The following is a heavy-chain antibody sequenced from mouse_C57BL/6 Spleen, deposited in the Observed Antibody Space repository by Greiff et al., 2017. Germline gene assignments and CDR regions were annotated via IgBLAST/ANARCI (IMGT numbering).Heavy chain of an antibody. Sequence: EVRLVESGGGLVQSGRSLRLSCATSGFTFSDFYMEWVRRAPGKGLEWIAASRNKANDYTTEYSASVKGRFIVSSDTSQSILYLQMNALRAEDTSIYYCAGDDDFDGFAYWGQGALVTVSA. J-gene: IGHJ3*01. V-gene: IGHV7-1*01. D-gene: IGHD2-4*01. CDR3: AGDDDFDGFAY. CDR1: GFTFSDFY. CDR2: SRNKANDYTT.